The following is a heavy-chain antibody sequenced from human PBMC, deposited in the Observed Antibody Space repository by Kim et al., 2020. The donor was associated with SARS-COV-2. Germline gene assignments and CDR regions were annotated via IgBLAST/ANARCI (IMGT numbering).Heavy chain of an antibody. J-gene: IGHJ3*02. Sequence: SETLSITCAVYGGSFSGYYWIWIRQPPGKGLEWIGEINHSGSTNYNPSLKSRVTISVDTSKNQFSLKLSSVTAADTALYYCARVSDTSGSDAFDIWGQGTMVTVSS. D-gene: IGHD3-22*01. CDR3: ARVSDTSGSDAFDI. V-gene: IGHV4-34*01. CDR1: GGSFSGYY. CDR2: INHSGST.